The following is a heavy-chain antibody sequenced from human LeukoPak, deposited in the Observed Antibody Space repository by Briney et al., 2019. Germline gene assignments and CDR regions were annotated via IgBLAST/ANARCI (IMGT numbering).Heavy chain of an antibody. J-gene: IGHJ4*02. CDR3: ARDLGDGYDLGSDY. CDR1: GFTFSSYS. CDR2: ISSSSSYI. D-gene: IGHD5-12*01. V-gene: IGHV3-21*01. Sequence: GGSLRLSCAASGFTFSSYSMNWVRQAPGKGLEWVSSISSSSSYIYYADSAKGRFTISRDNAKNSLYLQMNSLRAEDTAVYYCARDLGDGYDLGSDYWGQGTLVTVSS.